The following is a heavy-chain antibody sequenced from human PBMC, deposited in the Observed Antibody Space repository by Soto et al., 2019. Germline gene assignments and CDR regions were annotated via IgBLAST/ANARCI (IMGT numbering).Heavy chain of an antibody. V-gene: IGHV1-46*01. D-gene: IGHD3-22*01. J-gene: IGHJ4*02. CDR3: ARASYYYDSSGLPREFDY. Sequence: GASVKVSCKASGYTFTSYYMHWVRQAPGQGLEWMGIINPSGGSTSYAQKFQGRVTMTRDTSTSTVYMELSSLRSEDTAVYYCARASYYYDSSGLPREFDYWGQGTLVTVSS. CDR1: GYTFTSYY. CDR2: INPSGGST.